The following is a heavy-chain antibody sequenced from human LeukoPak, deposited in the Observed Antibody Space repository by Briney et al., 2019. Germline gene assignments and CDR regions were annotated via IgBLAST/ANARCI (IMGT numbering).Heavy chain of an antibody. CDR1: GFTFSGYA. J-gene: IGHJ4*02. CDR3: AKDGLYFDGSAHIYYFDA. D-gene: IGHD3-22*01. Sequence: GGSLRLSCAASGFTFSGYAMTWVRQAPGKRLEWVASITYNGDFTYYLDSVKGRFTISRDNSKNTLYLQMNNLRGEDTALYYCAKDGLYFDGSAHIYYFDAWGQGALVAVSS. CDR2: ITYNGDFT. V-gene: IGHV3-23*01.